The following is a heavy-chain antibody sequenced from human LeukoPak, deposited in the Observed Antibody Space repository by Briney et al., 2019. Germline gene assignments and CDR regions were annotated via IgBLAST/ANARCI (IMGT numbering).Heavy chain of an antibody. V-gene: IGHV1-69*13. CDR2: IIPIFGTA. CDR1: GGTFSSYA. D-gene: IGHD2-15*01. CDR3: ARGSAGISYNWFDP. Sequence: GASVKVSCKASGGTFSSYATSWVRQAPGQGLEWMGGIIPIFGTANYAQKFQGRVTNTADESTSTAYMELSSLRSKDTAVYYCARGSAGISYNWFDPWGQGTLVTVSS. J-gene: IGHJ5*02.